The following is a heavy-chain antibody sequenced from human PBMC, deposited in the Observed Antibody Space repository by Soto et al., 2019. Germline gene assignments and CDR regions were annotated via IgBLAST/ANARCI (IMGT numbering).Heavy chain of an antibody. CDR3: AKDVTSHGPRGYSSSWYGWFDP. CDR2: ASARNTNT. J-gene: IGHJ5*02. Sequence: EVQLLESGGGLVRPGGSLRLSCAASGFTFSSHVMSWVRQAPGRGLEWVAAASARNTNTYYADSVKGRFTISRDNSKSTVYLQLDSLRVEDTAVYHCAKDVTSHGPRGYSSSWYGWFDPWGQGTLVVVSS. D-gene: IGHD6-13*01. CDR1: GFTFSSHV. V-gene: IGHV3-23*01.